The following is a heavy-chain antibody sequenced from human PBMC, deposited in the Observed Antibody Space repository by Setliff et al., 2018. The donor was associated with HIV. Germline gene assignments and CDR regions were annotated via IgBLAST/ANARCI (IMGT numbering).Heavy chain of an antibody. CDR3: ARVGYYDSSFDY. V-gene: IGHV4-4*02. Sequence: SETLSLTCAVSGASISSGNWWSWVRQSPGKGLEWIGEINHSGSTKYNPSLKSRVTISIDTSKNQFSLKLSSVTAADTAVYYCARVGYYDSSFDYWGQGTLVTVSS. D-gene: IGHD3-22*01. CDR2: INHSGST. J-gene: IGHJ4*02. CDR1: GASISSGNW.